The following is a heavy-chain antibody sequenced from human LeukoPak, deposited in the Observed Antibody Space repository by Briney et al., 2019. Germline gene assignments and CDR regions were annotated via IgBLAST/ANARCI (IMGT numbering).Heavy chain of an antibody. CDR2: IYHSGST. D-gene: IGHD3-16*02. Sequence: PSETLSLTCAVSGFSIASDYYWDWIRQPPGKGLEWIGTIYHSGSTYYNPSLKSRVTISVDTSKNQFSLKLSSVTAADTAVYYCARHSQWGVIPWAFDIWGQGTMVTVSS. CDR3: ARHSQWGVIPWAFDI. CDR1: GFSIASDYY. J-gene: IGHJ3*02. V-gene: IGHV4-38-2*01.